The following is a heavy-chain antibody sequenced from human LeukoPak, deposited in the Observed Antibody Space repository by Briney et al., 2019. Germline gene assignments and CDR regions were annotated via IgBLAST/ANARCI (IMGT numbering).Heavy chain of an antibody. CDR1: GGSFSGYY. CDR2: INHSGST. V-gene: IGHV4-34*01. Sequence: SETLSLTCAVYGGSFSGYYWSWIRQPPGKGLEWIGEINHSGSTNYNPSLKSRVTISVDTSKNQFSLKLSSVTAADTAVYYCARRRGVGANVFSFDMGGEGTMVTVSS. J-gene: IGHJ3*02. CDR3: ARRRGVGANVFSFDM. D-gene: IGHD1-26*01.